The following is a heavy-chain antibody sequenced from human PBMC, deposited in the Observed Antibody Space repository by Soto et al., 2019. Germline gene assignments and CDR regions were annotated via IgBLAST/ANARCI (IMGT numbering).Heavy chain of an antibody. D-gene: IGHD6-13*01. V-gene: IGHV3-30*18. CDR3: AKERYSSRSPDFDY. CDR1: GFTFSTYG. Sequence: QVQLVESGGGVVQPGRSLRLSCAASGFTFSTYGMHWVRQAPGKGLEWVAVISYDGTNKYYADSVKGRFTISGDNSKNTLYLQMNSLRAEDTAVYYCAKERYSSRSPDFDYWGQGTLVTVSS. CDR2: ISYDGTNK. J-gene: IGHJ4*02.